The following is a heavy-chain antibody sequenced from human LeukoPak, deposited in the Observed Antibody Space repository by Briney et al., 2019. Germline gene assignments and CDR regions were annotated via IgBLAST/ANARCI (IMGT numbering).Heavy chain of an antibody. V-gene: IGHV4-59*01. CDR2: IYYSGST. D-gene: IGHD3-10*01. Sequence: SETLSLTCTVSGGSISSYYWSWIRQPPGKGLEWIGYIYYSGSTNYNPSLKSRVTISVDTSKNQFSLKLSSVTAADTAVYYCARTSYYYGSGSYYYYYMDVWGKGTTVTISS. CDR1: GGSISSYY. J-gene: IGHJ6*03. CDR3: ARTSYYYGSGSYYYYYMDV.